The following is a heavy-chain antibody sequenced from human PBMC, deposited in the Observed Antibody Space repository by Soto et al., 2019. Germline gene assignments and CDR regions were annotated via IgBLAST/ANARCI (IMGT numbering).Heavy chain of an antibody. CDR1: VYSFTSYD. CDR2: ISTYNGNP. D-gene: IGHD2-15*01. J-gene: IGHJ5*02. CDR3: ARGFRVAATRWWFDP. V-gene: IGHV1-18*01. Sequence: KISCKXSVYSFTSYDITWVLPTPGQGLEWMGWISTYNGNPNYAQKLQGRVTMTTDTSTSTAYMELRSLRSDDTAVYYCARGFRVAATRWWFDPWGQGTLVTVSS.